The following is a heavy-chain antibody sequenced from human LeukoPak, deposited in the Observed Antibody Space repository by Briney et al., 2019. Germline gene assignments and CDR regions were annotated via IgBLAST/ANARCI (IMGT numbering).Heavy chain of an antibody. CDR3: ARYSTGDY. J-gene: IGHJ4*02. Sequence: GGSLRLSCAASGFTFSSYEMNWVRQAPGEGLEWVSYISSSGTTIYYADSVKGRFTISRDNAKNSLYLRMNSLGAEDTAVYYCARYSTGDYWGQGTLVTVSS. CDR2: ISSSGTTI. D-gene: IGHD5-18*01. V-gene: IGHV3-48*03. CDR1: GFTFSSYE.